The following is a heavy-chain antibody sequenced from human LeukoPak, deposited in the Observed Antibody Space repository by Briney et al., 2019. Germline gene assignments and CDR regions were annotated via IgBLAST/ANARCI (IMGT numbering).Heavy chain of an antibody. V-gene: IGHV4-39*07. J-gene: IGHJ1*01. D-gene: IGHD5-24*01. CDR2: IYYNLST. CDR1: GDTIDTRHFY. Sequence: PSETLFLTCIVSGDTIDTRHFYWTWIRQPPGKGLEWIGSIYYNLSTSYNPSLLSRGTISVDTSKNQFSLRLTSVTAADTAMYYCAKGGDAYKVGNYWGPGTMVTVSS. CDR3: AKGGDAYKVGNY.